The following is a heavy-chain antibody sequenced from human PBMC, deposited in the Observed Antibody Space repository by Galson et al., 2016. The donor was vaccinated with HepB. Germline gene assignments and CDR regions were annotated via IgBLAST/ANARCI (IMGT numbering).Heavy chain of an antibody. J-gene: IGHJ1*01. Sequence: QSGAEVKKPGESLKISCRGSGYSFPTYWIGWVRQMPGKGLEWMGIIYPGDSETRYSPSFQGQVSISADKSIGTAYLQWNSLKASDTAMYYCGRFGSSGSISEYFQYWGQGTLVTVSS. D-gene: IGHD2-15*01. V-gene: IGHV5-51*03. CDR1: GYSFPTYW. CDR2: IYPGDSET. CDR3: GRFGSSGSISEYFQY.